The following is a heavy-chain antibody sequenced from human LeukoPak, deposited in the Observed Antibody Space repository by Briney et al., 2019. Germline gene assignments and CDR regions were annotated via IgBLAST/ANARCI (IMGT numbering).Heavy chain of an antibody. CDR3: ATSSLSGSYGWFDP. CDR1: GDTFSSYA. Sequence: SVKVSCKASGDTFSSYAISWVRQAPGQGLEWMGRIIPILGIANYAQKFQGRVTITADKSTSTAYMELSSLRSEDTAVYYCATSSLSGSYGWFDPWGQGTLVTVSS. D-gene: IGHD3-10*01. V-gene: IGHV1-69*04. CDR2: IIPILGIA. J-gene: IGHJ5*02.